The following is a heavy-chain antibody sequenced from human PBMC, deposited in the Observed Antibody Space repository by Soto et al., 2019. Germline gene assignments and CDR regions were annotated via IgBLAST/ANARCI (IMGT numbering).Heavy chain of an antibody. CDR3: AGGDYYHSSGYYFYYYTMDV. Sequence: SETLSLTCTVSGGSISSSSYYWGWIRQPPGKGLEWIGNVYYGGSTYYNPSLKSRVTISVETSKSQLSLKLSSVTSADTAVYYCAGGDYYHSSGYYFYYYTMDVWGQGTTVTVSS. D-gene: IGHD3-22*01. V-gene: IGHV4-39*01. CDR1: GGSISSSSYY. CDR2: VYYGGST. J-gene: IGHJ6*02.